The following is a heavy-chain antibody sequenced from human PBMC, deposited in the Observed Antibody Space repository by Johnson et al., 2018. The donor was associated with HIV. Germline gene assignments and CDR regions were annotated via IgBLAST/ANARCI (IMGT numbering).Heavy chain of an antibody. CDR1: GFTVSSNY. D-gene: IGHD1-26*01. CDR3: AKDIEWELQNDAFDI. J-gene: IGHJ3*02. CDR2: ISWNSGSI. Sequence: VQLVESGGGLVQPGGSLRLSCAASGFTVSSNYMSWVRQAPGKGLEWVSVISWNSGSIGYADSVKGRFTISRDNAKNSLYLQMNSLRAEDTALYYCAKDIEWELQNDAFDIWGQGTMVTVSS. V-gene: IGHV3-9*01.